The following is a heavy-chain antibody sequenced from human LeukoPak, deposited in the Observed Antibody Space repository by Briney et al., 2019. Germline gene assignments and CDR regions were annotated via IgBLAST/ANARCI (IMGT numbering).Heavy chain of an antibody. J-gene: IGHJ4*02. CDR2: ISGSGGSA. V-gene: IGHV3-23*01. Sequence: SGGSLRLSCAASGFTFSSYAMSWVRQAPGKGLEWVSAISGSGGSAYYADSVKGRFTISRDNSKNTLYLQMNSLRAEDTAVYYCAKGGFLEWLLYFDYWGQGTLVTVPS. CDR3: AKGGFLEWLLYFDY. D-gene: IGHD3-3*01. CDR1: GFTFSSYA.